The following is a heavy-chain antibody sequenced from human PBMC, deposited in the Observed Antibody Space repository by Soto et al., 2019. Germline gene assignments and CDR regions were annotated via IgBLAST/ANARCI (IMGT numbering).Heavy chain of an antibody. CDR2: ISSSSSYI. CDR3: ARDNIVVVVAPTQNTFDI. J-gene: IGHJ3*02. Sequence: GGSLRLSCAASGFTFSSYSMNWVRQAPGKGLEWVSSISSSSSYIYYADSVKGRFTISRDNAKNSLYLQMNSLRAEDTAVYYCARDNIVVVVAPTQNTFDIWGQGTMVTV. CDR1: GFTFSSYS. V-gene: IGHV3-21*01. D-gene: IGHD2-15*01.